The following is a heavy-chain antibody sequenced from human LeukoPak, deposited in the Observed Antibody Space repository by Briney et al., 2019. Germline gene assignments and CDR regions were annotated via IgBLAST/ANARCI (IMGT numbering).Heavy chain of an antibody. CDR1: IDSFSNYH. J-gene: IGHJ4*02. Sequence: SETLSLTCAVYIDSFSNYHWNWIRQTPAKGMEWIGEVNESGGTNISPSLRSRVTISIDKSKNQFSLKMNSVTAPDTAVYYCASWPFYYGKSGYDYWGQGTLVTVSS. V-gene: IGHV4-34*01. CDR3: ASWPFYYGKSGYDY. CDR2: VNESGGT. D-gene: IGHD3-22*01.